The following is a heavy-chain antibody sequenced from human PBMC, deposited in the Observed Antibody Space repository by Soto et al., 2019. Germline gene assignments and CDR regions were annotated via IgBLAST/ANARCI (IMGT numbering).Heavy chain of an antibody. V-gene: IGHV1-69*01. CDR3: ARASKYSREWYVPCGI. D-gene: IGHD6-6*01. J-gene: IGHJ4*02. Sequence: HVRVVQSGPEVKKPGSSVKVSCSASGRTSRSYATTWVRQAPGQGLEWMGEIIPIFGAANLAQQFEGRFALTADESSTTVFMELSSLTSDDTAVYYCARASKYSREWYVPCGIWGQGTLITVSS. CDR2: IIPIFGAA. CDR1: GRTSRSYA.